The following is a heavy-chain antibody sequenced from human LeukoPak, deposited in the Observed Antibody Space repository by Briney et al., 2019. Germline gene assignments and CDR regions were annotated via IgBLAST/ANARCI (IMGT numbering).Heavy chain of an antibody. CDR1: GYTFTGYY. CDR2: INPNSGGT. J-gene: IGHJ4*02. Sequence: ASVKVSCKASGYTFTGYYMHGVRQAPGQGLEWMGWINPNSGGTNYAQKFQGRVTMTRDTSITTAYMELSRLRSDDTAVYYCAAKGSPFIAVAGSSIDYWGQGTLVTVSS. CDR3: AAKGSPFIAVAGSSIDY. V-gene: IGHV1-2*02. D-gene: IGHD6-19*01.